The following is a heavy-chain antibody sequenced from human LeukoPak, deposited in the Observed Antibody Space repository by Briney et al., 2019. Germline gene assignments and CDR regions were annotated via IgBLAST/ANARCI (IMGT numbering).Heavy chain of an antibody. CDR2: INPNSGGT. J-gene: IGHJ5*02. CDR1: GYTFTGYY. V-gene: IGHV1-2*02. CDR3: ARDPAFSSWFDP. Sequence: ASVKVSCKASGYTFTGYYMHWVRQAPGQGLEWMGWINPNSGGTNYAQKFQGRVTMTRDTSISTAYMGLSRLRSDDTAVYYCARDPAFSSWFDPWGQGTLVTVSS.